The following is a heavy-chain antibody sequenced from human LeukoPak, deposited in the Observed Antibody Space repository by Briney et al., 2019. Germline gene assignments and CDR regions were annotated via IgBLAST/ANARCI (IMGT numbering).Heavy chain of an antibody. CDR2: IYPADSDS. CDR3: ARHLEGSSSSGWFDP. J-gene: IGHJ5*02. Sequence: GESLKISCKISGYSFTDYWIGWVRQMPGKGLEWMGVIYPADSDSKYSPSFQGQVTISADKSISTAYLQWSSLKASDTAMYYCARHLEGSSSSGWFDPWGQGTLVTVSS. CDR1: GYSFTDYW. V-gene: IGHV5-51*01. D-gene: IGHD6-6*01.